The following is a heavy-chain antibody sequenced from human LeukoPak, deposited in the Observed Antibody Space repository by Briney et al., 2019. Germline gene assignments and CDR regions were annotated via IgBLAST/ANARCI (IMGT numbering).Heavy chain of an antibody. CDR2: INHSGST. D-gene: IGHD3-10*01. Sequence: SETLSLTCTVSGYSISSGYYWSWIRQPPGKGLEWIGEINHSGSTNYNPSLKSRVTISVDTSKNQFSLKLSSVTAADTAVYYCARDRMKNYYGSGSYRDYWGQGTLVTVSS. V-gene: IGHV4-38-2*02. CDR1: GYSISSGYY. J-gene: IGHJ4*02. CDR3: ARDRMKNYYGSGSYRDY.